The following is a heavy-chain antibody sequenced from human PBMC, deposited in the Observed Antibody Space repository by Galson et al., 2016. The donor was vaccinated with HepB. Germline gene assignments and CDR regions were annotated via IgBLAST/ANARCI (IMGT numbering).Heavy chain of an antibody. CDR3: AISQEGGSSDLLSYYFDY. CDR2: INPHSGST. Sequence: SVKVSCKASGYSFTGYYMHWVRQAPGQGLEWMGRINPHSGSTDYAQKFQGRVTMTRDTSITTAYMELSRLRSDDTAVYYCAISQEGGSSDLLSYYFDYWGQGTLVTVSS. V-gene: IGHV1-2*02. D-gene: IGHD2-15*01. J-gene: IGHJ4*02. CDR1: GYSFTGYY.